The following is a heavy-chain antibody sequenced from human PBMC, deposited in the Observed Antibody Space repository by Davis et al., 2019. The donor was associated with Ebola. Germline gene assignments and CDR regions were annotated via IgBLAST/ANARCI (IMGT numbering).Heavy chain of an antibody. CDR2: IYYSGST. V-gene: IGHV4-39*07. CDR1: GGSISSSSYY. J-gene: IGHJ5*02. D-gene: IGHD6-13*01. Sequence: SETLSLTCTVSGGSISSSSYYWGWIRQPPGKGLEWIGSIYYSGSTYYNPSLKSRVTISVDTSKNQFSLKLSSVTAADTAVYYCARLKQQLDPGWFDPWGQGTLVTVSS. CDR3: ARLKQQLDPGWFDP.